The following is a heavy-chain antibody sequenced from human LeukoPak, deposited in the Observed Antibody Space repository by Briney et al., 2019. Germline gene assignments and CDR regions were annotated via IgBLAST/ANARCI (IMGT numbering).Heavy chain of an antibody. D-gene: IGHD4-17*01. J-gene: IGHJ4*02. CDR3: AKGRPYGPLGY. V-gene: IGHV3-23*01. CDR1: GFTVSSNY. Sequence: GGSLRLSCAASGFTVSSNYMSWVRQAPGKGLEWVSAISGSGGSTYYADSVKGRFTISRDNSKNTLYLQMNSLRAEDTAVYYCAKGRPYGPLGYWGQGTLVTVSS. CDR2: ISGSGGST.